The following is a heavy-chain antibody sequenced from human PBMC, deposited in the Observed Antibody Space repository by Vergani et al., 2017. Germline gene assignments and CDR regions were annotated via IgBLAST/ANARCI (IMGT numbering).Heavy chain of an antibody. CDR1: GFSFRNAW. CDR3: ARVGKRGWDFDY. Sequence: EVQLVESGGGIVKPGGSLRLSCVASGFSFRNAWMNWVRRTPGKGLEWVANINEDGGGKYYLGSVKGRFTISRDNTKNSLYLQINSLRADDTAVYYCARVGKRGWDFDYWGQGTLITVSS. D-gene: IGHD6-19*01. V-gene: IGHV3-7*01. J-gene: IGHJ4*02. CDR2: INEDGGGK.